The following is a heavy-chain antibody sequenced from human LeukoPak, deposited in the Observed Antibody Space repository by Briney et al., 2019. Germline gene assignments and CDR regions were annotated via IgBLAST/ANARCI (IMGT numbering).Heavy chain of an antibody. CDR1: GSPFTSYW. CDR2: IYPSDSDT. D-gene: IGHD4-11*01. Sequence: GEPLKISCKASGSPFTSYWISWARQMPGKGLEWMGIIYPSDSDTRYSPSFQGQVTISADKSISTAYLQWSSLKASDTAMYYCAIPHYSNYGGYWGQGTLVTVSS. V-gene: IGHV5-51*01. J-gene: IGHJ4*02. CDR3: AIPHYSNYGGY.